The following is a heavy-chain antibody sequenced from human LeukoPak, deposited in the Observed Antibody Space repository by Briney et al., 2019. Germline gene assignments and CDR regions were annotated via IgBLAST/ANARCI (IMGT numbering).Heavy chain of an antibody. CDR2: MKPNSGNT. D-gene: IGHD3-10*01. J-gene: IGHJ4*02. Sequence: ASVKVSCKASGYTFTSYDINWVRQATGQGLEWMGWMKPNSGNTGYAQKFQGRVTMTRNTSISTAYMELSSLRSEDTAVYYCARGRFGQAAGTLFGYWGQGTLVTVSS. CDR3: ARGRFGQAAGTLFGY. CDR1: GYTFTSYD. V-gene: IGHV1-8*01.